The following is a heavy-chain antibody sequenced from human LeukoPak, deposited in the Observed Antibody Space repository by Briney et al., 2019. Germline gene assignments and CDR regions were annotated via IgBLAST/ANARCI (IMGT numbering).Heavy chain of an antibody. J-gene: IGHJ4*02. CDR2: IYGGGVT. Sequence: SETLSLTCTVSGGSISSFHWNWIRQSPGRGLEWIGYIYGGGVTNYNPSLRFRVTMLLDTSKNRFSLNLKSVTAEDTAVYYCARSVGSNWSYFFDYWGQGTLVTVSS. CDR1: GGSISSFH. D-gene: IGHD6-13*01. V-gene: IGHV4-59*01. CDR3: ARSVGSNWSYFFDY.